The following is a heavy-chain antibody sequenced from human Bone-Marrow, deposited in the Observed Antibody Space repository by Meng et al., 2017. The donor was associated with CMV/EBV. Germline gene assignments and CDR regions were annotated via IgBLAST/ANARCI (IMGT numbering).Heavy chain of an antibody. J-gene: IGHJ5*02. Sequence: SGYTFAHYGIAWVRQTTGRGLGWMGCKDHNRDNTDYARRFQSRGDMSRDTSITTAYMELNSLTSEDSAVYYCAKRNYGDSVRWFDPWGLGTLVTVSS. CDR3: AKRNYGDSVRWFDP. CDR1: GYTFAHYG. D-gene: IGHD4-17*01. CDR2: KDHNRDNT. V-gene: IGHV1-8*01.